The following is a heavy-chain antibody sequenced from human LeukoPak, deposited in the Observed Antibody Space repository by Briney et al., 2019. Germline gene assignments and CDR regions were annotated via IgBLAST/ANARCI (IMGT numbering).Heavy chain of an antibody. CDR2: INIDGSTI. Sequence: GGSLRLSCVPSGFTFSSYWMHWVRHAPGKGLVWVSRINIDGSTINYADSVKGRFTISRDNAKNTLYLQMNSLRAEDTAVYYCARAGQYRFDYWGQGSLVTVSS. V-gene: IGHV3-74*01. D-gene: IGHD2-2*01. J-gene: IGHJ4*02. CDR1: GFTFSSYW. CDR3: ARAGQYRFDY.